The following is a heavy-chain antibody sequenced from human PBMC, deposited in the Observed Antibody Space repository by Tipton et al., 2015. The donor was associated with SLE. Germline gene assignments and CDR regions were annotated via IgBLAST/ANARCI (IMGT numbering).Heavy chain of an antibody. CDR3: AKDQGYDFWSGSVDY. D-gene: IGHD3-3*01. Sequence: SLRLSCAASGFTFSSYAMHWVRQAPGKGLEWVSVIYSGGSTYYADSVKGRFTISRDNSKNTLYLQMNSLRAEDTAVYYCAKDQGYDFWSGSVDYWGQGTLVTVSS. CDR2: IYSGGST. J-gene: IGHJ4*02. V-gene: IGHV3-23*03. CDR1: GFTFSSYA.